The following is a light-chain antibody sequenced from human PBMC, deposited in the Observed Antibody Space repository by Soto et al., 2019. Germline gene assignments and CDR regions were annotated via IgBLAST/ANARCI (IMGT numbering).Light chain of an antibody. CDR2: GAS. V-gene: IGKV3-20*01. CDR1: QSLSSNF. J-gene: IGKJ5*01. Sequence: EIVLTQSPGILSLSPGERASLSCGASQSLSSNFLAWYQQKPGQARRLLIYGASSRATGIPDRFSGTGSETDFTLTINRLEPEDFAVYYCQQYENSPITFGQGTRLEIK. CDR3: QQYENSPIT.